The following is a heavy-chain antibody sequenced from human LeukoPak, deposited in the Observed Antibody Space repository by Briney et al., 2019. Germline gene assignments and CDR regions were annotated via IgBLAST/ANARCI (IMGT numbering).Heavy chain of an antibody. CDR1: GFTFSLYA. V-gene: IGHV3-64*01. CDR3: VREERGQAMDY. D-gene: IGHD2-2*01. Sequence: GGSLRLSCIASGFTFSLYAMHWLRQAPGKGLEYVLAISRSDGSTYYATSVKGRFTISRANSKNTLYLQMGSLTPEDMGVYYCVREERGQAMDYWGQGTLVTVSS. J-gene: IGHJ4*02. CDR2: ISRSDGST.